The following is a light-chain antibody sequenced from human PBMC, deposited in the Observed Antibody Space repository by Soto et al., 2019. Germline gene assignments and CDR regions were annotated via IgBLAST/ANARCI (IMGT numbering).Light chain of an antibody. CDR3: CTYTTRTTYV. Sequence: QSVMTPPASGSGTPGQSITVSYTGTKSDVGIYNRVTWYQQPPGTAPKLIIHDVSNRPLGVPDRFFGSKSGNTASLTISGLQGEDEADYYCCTYTTRTTYVFGTGTKVTVL. V-gene: IGLV2-18*02. CDR1: KSDVGIYNR. J-gene: IGLJ1*01. CDR2: DVS.